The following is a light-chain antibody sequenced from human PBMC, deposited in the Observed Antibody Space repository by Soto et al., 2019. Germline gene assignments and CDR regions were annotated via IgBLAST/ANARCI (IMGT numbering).Light chain of an antibody. J-gene: IGLJ1*01. V-gene: IGLV2-23*02. Sequence: QSVLTQPASVSGSPGQSITISCTGTSSDVGSYNPVSWYQQHPGKAPKLMIYEVSKRPSGVSNRFSGSKSGNTASLTISGLQAEDEADYYCCSYAGSRTFYVFGTGTKVTVL. CDR3: CSYAGSRTFYV. CDR1: SSDVGSYNP. CDR2: EVS.